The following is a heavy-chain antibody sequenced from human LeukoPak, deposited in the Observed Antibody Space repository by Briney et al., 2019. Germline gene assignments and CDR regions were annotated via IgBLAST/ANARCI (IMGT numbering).Heavy chain of an antibody. CDR2: INSDGSTT. CDR1: RFTFSSYW. Sequence: GGALRLSRAASRFTFSSYWMHGVRPAPGKGLVWVSRINSDGSTTSYTDSVKGRFTISRDNAKNTLYLQMNSLRAEDTAVYYCARARIAAGLIDYWGRGTLVTVSS. V-gene: IGHV3-74*01. CDR3: ARARIAAGLIDY. J-gene: IGHJ4*02. D-gene: IGHD6-13*01.